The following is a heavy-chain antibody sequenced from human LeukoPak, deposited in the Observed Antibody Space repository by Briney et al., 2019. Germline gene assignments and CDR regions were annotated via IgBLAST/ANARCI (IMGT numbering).Heavy chain of an antibody. CDR2: IKSKTDGGTT. D-gene: IGHD3-16*01. V-gene: IGHV3-15*01. J-gene: IGHJ5*02. CDR1: GFTFSNAW. CDR3: ARARGLGPGGYFDP. Sequence: GGSLRLSCAASGFTFSNAWMSWVRQAPGKGLEWVGRIKSKTDGGTTDYAAPVKGRFTISRDDSKNTLYLQMNSLKTEDTAVYYCARARGLGPGGYFDPWGQGTLVTVSS.